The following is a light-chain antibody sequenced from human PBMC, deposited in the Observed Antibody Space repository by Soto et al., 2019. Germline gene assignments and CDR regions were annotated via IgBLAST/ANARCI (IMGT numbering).Light chain of an antibody. CDR3: QQYGTSPPLT. Sequence: EIVLTQSPGTLSLSPGARATLSCRASQSVSSSYLAWYQQKPGQAPRLLIYGASSRATGIPDRFSGSGSATDLTLTISRLEPEDFAVYYCQQYGTSPPLTFGGGTKVEIK. J-gene: IGKJ4*01. CDR2: GAS. CDR1: QSVSSSY. V-gene: IGKV3-20*01.